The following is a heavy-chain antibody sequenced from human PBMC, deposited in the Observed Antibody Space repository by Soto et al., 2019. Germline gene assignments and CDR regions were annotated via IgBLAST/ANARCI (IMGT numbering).Heavy chain of an antibody. J-gene: IGHJ4*02. CDR2: IIPIFGTA. CDR3: ARDMTRTVVPYFDF. CDR1: GGTFSSYA. V-gene: IGHV1-69*13. D-gene: IGHD1-7*01. Sequence: WPSVKVSCKASGGTFSSYAISWVRQAPGQGLEWMGGIIPIFGTANYAQKFQGRVTITADESTSTAYMELSSLRSEDTAVYYCARDMTRTVVPYFDFWGQGSLVTVSS.